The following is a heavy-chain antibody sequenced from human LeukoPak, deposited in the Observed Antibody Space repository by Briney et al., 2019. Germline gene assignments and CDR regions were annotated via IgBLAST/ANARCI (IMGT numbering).Heavy chain of an antibody. J-gene: IGHJ6*02. V-gene: IGHV3-48*01. D-gene: IGHD3-9*01. CDR3: ARDYRYFDWLLNGYYYYGMDV. Sequence: GGSLRLSCAASGFTFSSYSMNWVRQAPGKGLEWVSYISSSSSTIYYADSVKGRFTISRDNAKNSLYLQMNSLRAEDTAVYYCARDYRYFDWLLNGYYYYGMDVWGQGTTVTVSS. CDR2: ISSSSSTI. CDR1: GFTFSSYS.